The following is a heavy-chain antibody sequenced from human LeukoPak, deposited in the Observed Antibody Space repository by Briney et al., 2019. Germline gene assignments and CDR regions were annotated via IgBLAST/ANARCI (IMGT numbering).Heavy chain of an antibody. Sequence: KGGESLKISCKASGYTFTDHWIGWVRQMPGKGLEWMGIIYPGDSDTRYSPSFQGQVTISADKSISTAYLQWRNLQAPDTAMYYCARQVPLGYCSGGSRYSFDYWGQGTLVTVSS. V-gene: IGHV5-51*01. CDR3: ARQVPLGYCSGGSRYSFDY. CDR1: GYTFTDHW. J-gene: IGHJ4*02. D-gene: IGHD2-15*01. CDR2: IYPGDSDT.